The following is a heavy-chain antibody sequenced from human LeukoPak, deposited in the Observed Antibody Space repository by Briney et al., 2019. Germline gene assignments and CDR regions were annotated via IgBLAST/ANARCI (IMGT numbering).Heavy chain of an antibody. Sequence: GESLKISCKGSGYSFTNFGIGWVRQLPGKGLEWMGSIYPGDSDTRYSPSFQGQVTISADKSISTAYLQWSSLKASDTAMYFCARGGYSSSRTQAFFDYWGQGTLVTVSS. V-gene: IGHV5-51*01. CDR2: IYPGDSDT. CDR3: ARGGYSSSRTQAFFDY. D-gene: IGHD6-13*01. J-gene: IGHJ4*02. CDR1: GYSFTNFG.